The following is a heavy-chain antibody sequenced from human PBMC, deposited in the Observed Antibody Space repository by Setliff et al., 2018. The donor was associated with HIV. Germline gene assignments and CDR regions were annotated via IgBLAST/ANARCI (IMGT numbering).Heavy chain of an antibody. CDR1: GYTFTSYY. V-gene: IGHV1-69*13. Sequence: GASVKVSCKASGYTFTSYYIHWVRQAPGQGLEWMGGIIPMFGTANYEQKFQGRFTITADESTSTAYMELSSLRSEDTAVYFCARDPVSDNSARPYYFDYWGQGTLVTVSS. CDR3: ARDPVSDNSARPYYFDY. D-gene: IGHD2-21*01. J-gene: IGHJ4*02. CDR2: IIPMFGTA.